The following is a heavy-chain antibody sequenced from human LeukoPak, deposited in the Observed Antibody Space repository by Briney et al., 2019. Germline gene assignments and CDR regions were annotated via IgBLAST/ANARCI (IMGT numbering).Heavy chain of an antibody. CDR2: IYYSGST. D-gene: IGHD6-19*01. J-gene: IGHJ3*02. CDR3: ARPHRDSSGWRDAVDI. V-gene: IGHV4-59*08. Sequence: SETLSLTCTVSGGSISSYYWSWIRQPPGKGLEWIGYIYYSGSTNYNPSLKSRVTISVDTSKNQFSLKLSSVTAADTAVYYCARPHRDSSGWRDAVDIWGQGRMVTVSS. CDR1: GGSISSYY.